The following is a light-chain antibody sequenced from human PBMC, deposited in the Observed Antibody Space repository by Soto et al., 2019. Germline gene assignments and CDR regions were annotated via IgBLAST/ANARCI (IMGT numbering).Light chain of an antibody. CDR1: QTISTY. J-gene: IGKJ2*01. V-gene: IGKV1-39*01. CDR3: QQSHGIPYT. Sequence: DIQMTQSPSSLSASVGDRVTITCRASQTISTYLNWYQQKPGKAPKLLIYAASTLQSGVPSRFSGSGSGTDFTLTINSLQPEDFATYYLQQSHGIPYTFGQGTKLEIK. CDR2: AAS.